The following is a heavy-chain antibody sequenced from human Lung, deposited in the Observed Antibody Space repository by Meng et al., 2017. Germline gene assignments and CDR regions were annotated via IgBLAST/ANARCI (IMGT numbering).Heavy chain of an antibody. V-gene: IGHV1-18*01. CDR1: GYTFTSYD. CDR2: ISAYSGNT. Sequence: QVQRVQSRVEVKKPGALAKVACKASGYTFTSYDISWVRQAPGQGLEWMGWISAYSGNTNYAQKFQGRVTMTTDTSTSTAYMELRSLRSDDTAVYYCARDSTVGLRFPKFWGQGTLVTVSS. J-gene: IGHJ4*02. D-gene: IGHD5-12*01. CDR3: ARDSTVGLRFPKF.